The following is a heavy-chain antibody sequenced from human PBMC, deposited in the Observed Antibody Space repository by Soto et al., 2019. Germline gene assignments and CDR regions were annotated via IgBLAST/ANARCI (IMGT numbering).Heavy chain of an antibody. D-gene: IGHD2-15*01. J-gene: IGHJ4*02. V-gene: IGHV3-48*02. CDR1: GFTFSSYT. CDR2: INSISTSI. CDR3: ARSAALDY. Sequence: GGSLRLSCAASGFTFSSYTMNWVRQAPGKGLEWVSSINSISTSIYYADSVKGRFTISRDNAKNSLYLQMNSLRDEDTAVYYCARSAALDYWGQGTLVTVSS.